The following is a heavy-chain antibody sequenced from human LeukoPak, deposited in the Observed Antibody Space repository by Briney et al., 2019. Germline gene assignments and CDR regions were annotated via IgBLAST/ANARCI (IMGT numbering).Heavy chain of an antibody. J-gene: IGHJ4*02. Sequence: GGTLRLSCAASGFTFSSYGMSWVRQAPGKGLEWVSAISGSGGSTYYADSVKGRFTISRDNSKNTLYLQMNSLRAEDTAVYYCAKDSGYAYFDYWGQGTLVTVSS. CDR3: AKDSGYAYFDY. CDR1: GFTFSSYG. D-gene: IGHD5-12*01. CDR2: ISGSGGST. V-gene: IGHV3-23*01.